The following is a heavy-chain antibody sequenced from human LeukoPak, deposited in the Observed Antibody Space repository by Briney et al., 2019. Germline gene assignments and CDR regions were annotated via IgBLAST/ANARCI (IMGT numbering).Heavy chain of an antibody. CDR2: IKQDGSEK. CDR1: GFTFSSYW. CDR3: ARDHDSGSYYTSAFDI. D-gene: IGHD1-26*01. J-gene: IGHJ3*02. V-gene: IGHV3-7*01. Sequence: HPGGSLRLSCAASGFTFSSYWMSWVRQAPGKGREWVANIKQDGSEKYYVDSVKGRFTISRDNAKNSLYLQMNSLRAEDTAVYYCARDHDSGSYYTSAFDIWGQGTMVTVSS.